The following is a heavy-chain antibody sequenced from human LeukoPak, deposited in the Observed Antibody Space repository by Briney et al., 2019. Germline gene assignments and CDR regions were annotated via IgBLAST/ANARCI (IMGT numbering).Heavy chain of an antibody. CDR2: IYYSRST. Sequence: SETLSLTCTVSGGSISSFYWSWIRQPPGKGLEWIGSIYYSRSTNYNPSLKSRLTISLDTSKNQFSLKLTSVTAADTAVYYCARPYSSTWSYFDFWGQGTLVTVSS. J-gene: IGHJ4*02. CDR3: ARPYSSTWSYFDF. V-gene: IGHV4-59*08. D-gene: IGHD6-13*01. CDR1: GGSISSFY.